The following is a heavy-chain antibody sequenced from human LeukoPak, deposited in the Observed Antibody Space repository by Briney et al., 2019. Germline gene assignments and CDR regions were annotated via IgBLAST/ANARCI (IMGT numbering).Heavy chain of an antibody. CDR1: GGSIDNYY. Sequence: SETLSLTCTVSGGSIDNYYWSWIRQPPGKGLEWIGYVYYSGNTCYVPSPESRVSISVDRSKSQFSLKLYSVTAADTAVYYCARHLWSAYHKFDFWGQGTLVTVSS. V-gene: IGHV4-59*01. D-gene: IGHD3-3*01. CDR3: ARHLWSAYHKFDF. CDR2: VYYSGNT. J-gene: IGHJ4*02.